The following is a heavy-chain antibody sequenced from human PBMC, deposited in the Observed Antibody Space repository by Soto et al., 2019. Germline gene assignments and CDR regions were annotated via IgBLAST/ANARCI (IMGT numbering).Heavy chain of an antibody. CDR3: ARGDSTDCSNGVCSFFYNHDMDF. Sequence: ASVKVSCKASGYSFTDYYIHGVRQAPGRGLERRGRINPKRGGTSTAHKFQVWVTMTTDTSISTASMELTRLTSDDTAIYYCARGDSTDCSNGVCSFFYNHDMDFWGQGTTVTVSS. CDR1: GYSFTDYY. CDR2: INPKRGGT. V-gene: IGHV1-2*04. D-gene: IGHD2-8*01. J-gene: IGHJ6*02.